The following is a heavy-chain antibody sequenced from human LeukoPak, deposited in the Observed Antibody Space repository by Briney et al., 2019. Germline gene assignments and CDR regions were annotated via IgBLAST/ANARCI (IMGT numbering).Heavy chain of an antibody. CDR3: LVTTRSRGFDY. D-gene: IGHD1/OR15-1a*01. CDR1: GFTVSSSF. CDR2: LYRVGDT. Sequence: GGSLRLSCAASGFTVSSSFMSWVRQAPGKGLEWVAVLYRVGDTYYRDSVKGRLTISRDNPKNSVYLQMSSLRAEDTAVYYCLVTTRSRGFDYWGQGTLVTVSS. V-gene: IGHV3-66*01. J-gene: IGHJ4*02.